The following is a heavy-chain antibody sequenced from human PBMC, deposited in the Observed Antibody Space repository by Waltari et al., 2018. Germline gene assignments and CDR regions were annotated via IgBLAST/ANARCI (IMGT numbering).Heavy chain of an antibody. CDR2: ISSTTTI. Sequence: EVQLVESGGSLVQPGESLRVSCAASGFTFSPYNMNWVLQAPRTGVWWGCFISSTTTIYYADHVQGLFTLSRGHSQNSLYRQMQSLTADDTAFDYCARARDGSSQAVFDIWGQATMVRVSS. D-gene: IGHD2-2*01. J-gene: IGHJ3*02. CDR3: ARARDGSSQAVFDI. CDR1: GFTFSPYN. V-gene: IGHV3-48*01.